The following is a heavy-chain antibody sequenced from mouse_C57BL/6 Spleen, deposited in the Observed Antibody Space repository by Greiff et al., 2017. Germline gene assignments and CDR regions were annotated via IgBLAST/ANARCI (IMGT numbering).Heavy chain of an antibody. CDR2: INYDGSST. V-gene: IGHV5-16*01. D-gene: IGHD1-1*02. J-gene: IGHJ4*01. Sequence: EVKVVESEGGLVQPGSSMKLSCTASGFTFSDYYMAWVRQVPEKGLEWVANINYDGSSTYYLDSLKSRFIISRDNAKNILYLQMSSLKSEDTATYYCARDLPYGHYAMDYWGQGTSVTVSS. CDR1: GFTFSDYY. CDR3: ARDLPYGHYAMDY.